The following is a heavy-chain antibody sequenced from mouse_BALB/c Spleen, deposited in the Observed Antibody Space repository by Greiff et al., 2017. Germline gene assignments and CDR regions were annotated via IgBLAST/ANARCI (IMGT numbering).Heavy chain of an antibody. J-gene: IGHJ2*01. D-gene: IGHD1-1*01. V-gene: IGHV5-6-5*01. CDR1: GFTFSSYA. Sequence: EVMLVESGGGLVKPGGSLKLSCAASGFTFSSYAMSWVRQTPEKRLEWVASISSGGSTYYPDSVKGRFTISRDNARNILYLQMSSLRSEDTAMYYCARRLITTVSFDYWGQGTTLTVSS. CDR2: ISSGGST. CDR3: ARRLITTVSFDY.